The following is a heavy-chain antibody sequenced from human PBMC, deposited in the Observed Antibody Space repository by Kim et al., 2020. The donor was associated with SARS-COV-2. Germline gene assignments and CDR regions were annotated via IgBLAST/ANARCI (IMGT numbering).Heavy chain of an antibody. Sequence: EYAASVKGRLTISRDDSKSIAYLQMNSLKTEDTAVYYCTRLVGATPFDYWGQGTLVTVSS. CDR3: TRLVGATPFDY. V-gene: IGHV3-49*02. D-gene: IGHD1-26*01. J-gene: IGHJ4*02.